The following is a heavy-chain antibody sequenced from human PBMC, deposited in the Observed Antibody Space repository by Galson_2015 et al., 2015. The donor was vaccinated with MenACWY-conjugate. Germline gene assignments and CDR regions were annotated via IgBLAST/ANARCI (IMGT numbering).Heavy chain of an antibody. D-gene: IGHD3-9*01. CDR2: IGFGGGT. Sequence: SLRLSCAASGFTFSTYDFHWVRQAAGKGLEWVSGIGFGGGTHYLDSVKGRFTISRENAQNSLYLQMHSLSAGDTAVYYCARVSGLSGYSMDVWGQGTTVTASS. V-gene: IGHV3-13*04. CDR1: GFTFSTYD. CDR3: ARVSGLSGYSMDV. J-gene: IGHJ6*02.